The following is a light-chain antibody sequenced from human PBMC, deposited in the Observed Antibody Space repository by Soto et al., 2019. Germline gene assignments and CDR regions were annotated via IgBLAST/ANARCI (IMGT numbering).Light chain of an antibody. CDR2: DAS. J-gene: IGKJ1*01. Sequence: DIQMTQSPSTLSASVGDRVTITCRASQSISSWLAWNQQKPGKAPKLLIYDASSLESGVPSRFSGSGSGTEFTLPISNLQPDDFATYYCQQYNSYPWTFGQGTKVEIK. CDR1: QSISSW. CDR3: QQYNSYPWT. V-gene: IGKV1-5*01.